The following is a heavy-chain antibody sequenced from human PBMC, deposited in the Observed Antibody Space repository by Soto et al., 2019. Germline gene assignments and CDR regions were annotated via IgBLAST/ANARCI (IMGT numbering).Heavy chain of an antibody. J-gene: IGHJ4*02. Sequence: QVQLVQSGAEVKKPGSSVKVSCKSSGDTFNFYTINWVRQAPGLGLEWMGRFNPILSFSNSALKFQGRVTLTAEKSTSTAYMALSSLRSEDTAIYYCATSFGSGSRAFDYWGQGALVTFSS. CDR1: GDTFNFYT. CDR2: FNPILSFS. V-gene: IGHV1-69*02. CDR3: ATSFGSGSRAFDY. D-gene: IGHD3-10*01.